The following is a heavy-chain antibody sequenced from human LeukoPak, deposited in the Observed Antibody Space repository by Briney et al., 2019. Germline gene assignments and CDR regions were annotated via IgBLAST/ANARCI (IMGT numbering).Heavy chain of an antibody. V-gene: IGHV3-74*01. Sequence: SGGSLRLSCAASGFTFSNYWMHWVRQAPGKWLVWVSRINSDGSSITYADSVKGRFTISRDNAKNTLYLQVNSLRAEDTAVYYCARTEGTVAYDSWGQGTLVTVSS. CDR1: GFTFSNYW. J-gene: IGHJ5*01. D-gene: IGHD4-23*01. CDR3: ARTEGTVAYDS. CDR2: INSDGSSI.